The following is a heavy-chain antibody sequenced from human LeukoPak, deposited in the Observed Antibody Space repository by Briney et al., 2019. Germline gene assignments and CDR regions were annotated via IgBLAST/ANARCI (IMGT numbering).Heavy chain of an antibody. D-gene: IGHD6-19*01. CDR1: GDSISGYY. Sequence: SETLSLTCTVSGDSISGYYWSWIRQPPGKGLEWIGYIYYSGSTNYNPSLKSRVTISVDTSKNQFSLKLSTVTAADTAVYFCAGRSRSGWYYDYWGQGTLVTVSS. V-gene: IGHV4-59*01. J-gene: IGHJ4*02. CDR2: IYYSGST. CDR3: AGRSRSGWYYDY.